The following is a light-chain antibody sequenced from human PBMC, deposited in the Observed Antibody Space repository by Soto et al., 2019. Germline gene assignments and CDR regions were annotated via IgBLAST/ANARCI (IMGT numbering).Light chain of an antibody. CDR1: QSVSNN. CDR3: QQYNNWPRT. Sequence: EIVLTQSPATLSVSPGERVTLSCRASQSVSNNLVWYQQKPGQAPRLLVYGASTRATGIPARFSGSGAGTDFTLTITSLQSEDFGVYYCQQYNNWPRTFGQGTKVDIK. CDR2: GAS. J-gene: IGKJ1*01. V-gene: IGKV3-15*01.